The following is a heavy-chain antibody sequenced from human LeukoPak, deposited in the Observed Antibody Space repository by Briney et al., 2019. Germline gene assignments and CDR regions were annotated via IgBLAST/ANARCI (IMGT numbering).Heavy chain of an antibody. CDR3: AKRTTHDY. V-gene: IGHV3-66*04. D-gene: IGHD1-7*01. CDR2: IHSDGRT. Sequence: GGSLRLSCAASGFPVSSNYMSWVRQAPGKGLEWISLIHSDGRTYYTDSVEGRFTISRDNSKNTLYLQMNSLRAEDTAVYYCAKRTTHDYWGQGTLVTVSS. CDR1: GFPVSSNY. J-gene: IGHJ4*02.